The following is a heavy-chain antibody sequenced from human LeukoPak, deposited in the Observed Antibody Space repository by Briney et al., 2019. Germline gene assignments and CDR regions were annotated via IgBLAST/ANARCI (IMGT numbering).Heavy chain of an antibody. CDR3: AREGSSWYDY. D-gene: IGHD6-13*01. CDR2: INHSGST. J-gene: IGHJ4*02. Sequence: SETLSLTCAVYGGSFNGYYWSWIRPPPGKGQEWKAAINHSGSTNYNPSIKSRVTISVDTSKNQFSLKLSSVTAADTAVYYCAREGSSWYDYWGQGTLVTVSS. CDR1: GGSFNGYY. V-gene: IGHV4-34*01.